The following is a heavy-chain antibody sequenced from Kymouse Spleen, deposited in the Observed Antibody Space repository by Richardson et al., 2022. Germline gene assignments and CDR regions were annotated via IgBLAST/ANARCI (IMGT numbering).Heavy chain of an antibody. D-gene: IGHD3-10*01. J-gene: IGHJ4*02. CDR2: IYYSGST. V-gene: IGHV4-59*01. CDR3: ARGSMVRGVMDY. Sequence: QVQLQESGPGLVKPSETLSLTCTVSGGSISSYYWSWIRQPPGKGLEWIGYIYYSGSTNYNPSLKSRVTISVDTSKNQFSLKLSSVTAADTAVYYCARGSMVRGVMDYWGQGTLVTVSS. CDR1: GGSISSYY.